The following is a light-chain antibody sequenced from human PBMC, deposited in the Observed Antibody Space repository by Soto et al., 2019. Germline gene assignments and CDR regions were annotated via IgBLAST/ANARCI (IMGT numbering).Light chain of an antibody. V-gene: IGLV2-14*01. CDR3: SSFTTSSTFV. Sequence: QSALAQPASVSGSPGQSITISCTGTSSDVGRFNFVSWFQQHPGKAPKLLIYDVSNSPSGASDRFSGSKSGNTASLTISGLQAEDEADYYCSSFTTSSTFVFGTGTKVTVL. CDR1: SSDVGRFNF. J-gene: IGLJ1*01. CDR2: DVS.